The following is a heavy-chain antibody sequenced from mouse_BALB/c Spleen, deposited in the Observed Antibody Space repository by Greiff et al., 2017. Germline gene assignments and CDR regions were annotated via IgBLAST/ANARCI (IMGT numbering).Heavy chain of an antibody. CDR1: GFSLTSYG. V-gene: IGHV2-2*02. CDR3: ASDYYGYGDAMDY. D-gene: IGHD1-2*01. Sequence: VKLMESGPGLVQPSQSLSITCTVSGFSLTSYGVHWVRQSPGKGLEWLGVIWSGGSTDYNAAFISRLSISKDNSKSQVFFKMNSLQANDTAIYYCASDYYGYGDAMDYWGQGTSVTVSS. J-gene: IGHJ4*01. CDR2: IWSGGST.